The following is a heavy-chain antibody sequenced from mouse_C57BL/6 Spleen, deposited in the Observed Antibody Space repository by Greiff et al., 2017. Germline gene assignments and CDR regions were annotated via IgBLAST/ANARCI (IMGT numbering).Heavy chain of an antibody. J-gene: IGHJ4*01. V-gene: IGHV1-54*01. CDR2: INPVSGGT. Sequence: VQLQQSGAELVRPGTSVKVSCKASGYAFTNYLMEWVKQRPGPGLEWIGVINPVSGGTNYNEKIQSKATLTADKSSSTAYMHLSSLTSEDSAVYCCATPTDYAMDYWGQGTSVTVSS. CDR1: GYAFTNYL. CDR3: ATPTDYAMDY.